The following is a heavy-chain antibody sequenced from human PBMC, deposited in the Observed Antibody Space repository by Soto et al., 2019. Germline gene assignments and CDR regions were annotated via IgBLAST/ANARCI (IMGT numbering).Heavy chain of an antibody. CDR3: ARDGGYSGYDPLYYFDY. CDR1: GYTFTGYY. CDR2: INPNSGGT. V-gene: IGHV1-2*04. Sequence: ASVKVSCKASGYTFTGYYMHWVRQAPGQGLEWMGWINPNSGGTNYAQKFQGWVTMTRDTSISTAYMELSRLRSDDTAVYYCARDGGYSGYDPLYYFDYWGQGTLVTVSS. D-gene: IGHD5-12*01. J-gene: IGHJ4*02.